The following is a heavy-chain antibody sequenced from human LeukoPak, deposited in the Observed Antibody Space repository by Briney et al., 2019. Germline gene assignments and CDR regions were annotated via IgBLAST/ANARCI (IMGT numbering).Heavy chain of an antibody. J-gene: IGHJ4*02. D-gene: IGHD6-13*01. Sequence: GGSLRLSCAASGFTFSSYSMNWVRQAPVKGLEWVSSISSSSSYIYYADSVKGRFTISRDNAKNSLYLQMNSLRAEDTAVYYCARGSSSWNFDYWGQGTLVTVSS. V-gene: IGHV3-21*01. CDR1: GFTFSSYS. CDR3: ARGSSSWNFDY. CDR2: ISSSSSYI.